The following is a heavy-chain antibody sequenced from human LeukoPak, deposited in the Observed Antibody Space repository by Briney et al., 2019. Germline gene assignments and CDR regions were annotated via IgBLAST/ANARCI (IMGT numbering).Heavy chain of an antibody. V-gene: IGHV4-59*01. D-gene: IGHD2-15*01. Sequence: SETLSLTCTVSGGSIRSYYWSWIRQPPGKGLEWIGYIYYSGSTNYNPSLKSRVTISVDTSKNQFSLKLSSVTAADTAVYYCAREGISDNWFDPWGQGTLVTVSS. CDR1: GGSIRSYY. CDR3: AREGISDNWFDP. J-gene: IGHJ5*02. CDR2: IYYSGST.